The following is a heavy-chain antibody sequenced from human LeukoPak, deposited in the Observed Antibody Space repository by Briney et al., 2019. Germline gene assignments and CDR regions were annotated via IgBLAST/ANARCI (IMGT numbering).Heavy chain of an antibody. CDR2: IYHSGST. D-gene: IGHD1-26*01. Sequence: SETLSLTCAVSGGSISSSNWWSWVRQPPGKGLEWIGEIYHSGSTNYNPSLRSRVTISVDKSKNQFSLKMTSVTAADTAVYYCARRGEWELRAGPFDYWGQGTLVTVSS. J-gene: IGHJ4*02. CDR1: GGSISSSNW. V-gene: IGHV4-4*02. CDR3: ARRGEWELRAGPFDY.